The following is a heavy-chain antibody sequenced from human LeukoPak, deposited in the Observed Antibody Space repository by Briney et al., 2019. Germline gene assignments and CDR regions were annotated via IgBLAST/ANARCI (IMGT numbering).Heavy chain of an antibody. V-gene: IGHV3-30-3*01. Sequence: GGSLRLSCAASGFTFSSYAMHWVRQAPGKGLEWVAVISYDGSNKYYTDSVKGRFTISRDNSKNTLYLQMNSLRAEDTAVYYCARDKLNSSTSFDYWGQGTLVTVSS. D-gene: IGHD6-13*01. CDR3: ARDKLNSSTSFDY. CDR1: GFTFSSYA. J-gene: IGHJ4*02. CDR2: ISYDGSNK.